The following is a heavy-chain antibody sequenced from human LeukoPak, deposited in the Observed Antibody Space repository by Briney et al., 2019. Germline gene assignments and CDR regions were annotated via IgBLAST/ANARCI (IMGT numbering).Heavy chain of an antibody. V-gene: IGHV3-21*01. J-gene: IGHJ4*02. CDR3: VRVGGDSNDWGTRIDY. Sequence: GGSLRLSCAASGFTFSIYSMDWVRQAPGTGLEWVSSITSNSASIYYADSVKGRFSISRDNAKNSLYLQMNSLRAEDTAVYFCVRVGGDSNDWGTRIDYWGQGTLVTVSS. D-gene: IGHD6-19*01. CDR1: GFTFSIYS. CDR2: ITSNSASI.